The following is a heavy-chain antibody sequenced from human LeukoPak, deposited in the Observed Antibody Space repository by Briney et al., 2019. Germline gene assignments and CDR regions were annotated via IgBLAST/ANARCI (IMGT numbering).Heavy chain of an antibody. D-gene: IGHD2-2*01. CDR1: GFTLSSYE. Sequence: GGSLRLSCAASGFTLSSYEMNWVRQAPGKGLEWVSYISSSGSTIYYADSVKGRFTISRDNAKNSLYLQMNSLRAEDTAVYYCARDRLLSSYYGMDVWGKGTTVTVSS. CDR3: ARDRLLSSYYGMDV. J-gene: IGHJ6*04. V-gene: IGHV3-48*03. CDR2: ISSSGSTI.